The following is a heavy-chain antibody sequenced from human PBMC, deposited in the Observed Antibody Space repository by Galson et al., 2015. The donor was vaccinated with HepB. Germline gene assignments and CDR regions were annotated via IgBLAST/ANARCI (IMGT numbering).Heavy chain of an antibody. J-gene: IGHJ4*02. D-gene: IGHD7-27*01. CDR1: GFTFSSYG. CDR2: ISHDGSDK. V-gene: IGHV3-30*18. CDR3: AKDLWTRRVALGGSDY. Sequence: SLRLSCAASGFTFSSYGMHWVRQAPGKGLEWVAIISHDGSDKFYADSVRGRLSISRDNTANALFLVMNNLRGDDTGVYYCAKDLWTRRVALGGSDYWGQGTLVTVSS.